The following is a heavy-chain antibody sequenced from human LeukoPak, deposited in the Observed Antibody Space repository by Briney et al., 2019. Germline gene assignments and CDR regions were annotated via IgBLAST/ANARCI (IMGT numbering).Heavy chain of an antibody. CDR1: GFTFSYYS. CDR3: ARGLLWFGDVTHFDY. J-gene: IGHJ4*02. V-gene: IGHV3-48*01. D-gene: IGHD3-10*01. CDR2: IDSSSATT. Sequence: GGSLRLSCAASGFTFSYYSMTWVRQAPGKGLEWVSYIDSSSATTYYADSVKGRFIISRDNAKNSLFLQINSLRAEDTAVYYCARGLLWFGDVTHFDYWGQGTLVTVSS.